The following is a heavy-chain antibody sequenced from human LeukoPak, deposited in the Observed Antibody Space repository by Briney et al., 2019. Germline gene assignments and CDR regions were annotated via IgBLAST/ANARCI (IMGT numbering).Heavy chain of an antibody. J-gene: IGHJ6*02. CDR1: GFTFSSYA. V-gene: IGHV3-23*01. D-gene: IGHD2-15*01. CDR2: ISGSGGST. Sequence: PGGSLRLSCAASGFTFSSYAMSWVRQAPGKGLEWVSAISGSGGSTYYADSVKGRFTISRDNSKNTLYLQMNSLRAEDTAVYYCAKDIRHRSGGSCYYFRLPYYYYGMDVWGQGTTVTVSS. CDR3: AKDIRHRSGGSCYYFRLPYYYYGMDV.